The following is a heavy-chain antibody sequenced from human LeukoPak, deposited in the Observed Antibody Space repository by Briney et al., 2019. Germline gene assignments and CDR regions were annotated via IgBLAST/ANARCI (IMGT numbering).Heavy chain of an antibody. CDR3: ARGVEPLAANTLAY. CDR2: LYSDGNT. J-gene: IGHJ4*02. Sequence: GGSLRLSCAASGFTVITNDMTWVRQAPGKGLEWVSVLYSDGNTKYADSVQGRFIISRDNSKNTLYLEMNSLRPDDTAVYYCARGVEPLAANTLAYWGQGTLVTLSS. D-gene: IGHD1-14*01. CDR1: GFTVITND. V-gene: IGHV3-53*01.